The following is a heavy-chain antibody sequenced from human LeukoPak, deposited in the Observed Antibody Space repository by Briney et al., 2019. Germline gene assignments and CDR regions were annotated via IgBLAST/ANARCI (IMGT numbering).Heavy chain of an antibody. D-gene: IGHD3-9*01. CDR3: ARDQTDYETLTGYLFFDY. J-gene: IGHJ4*02. CDR2: ISSSRSYI. CDR1: GFTFSTYS. Sequence: GGSLRLSCAASGFTFSTYSMNWVRQATGKGLEWVSSISSSRSYIYYADSVKGRFTISRDNAKNSLYLQMNSLRAEDTAVYYCARDQTDYETLTGYLFFDYWGQGTLVTVSS. V-gene: IGHV3-21*01.